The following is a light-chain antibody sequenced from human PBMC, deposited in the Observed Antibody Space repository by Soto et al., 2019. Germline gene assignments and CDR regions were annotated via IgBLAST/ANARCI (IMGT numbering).Light chain of an antibody. J-gene: IGKJ5*01. V-gene: IGKV3-20*01. CDR2: GAS. CDR3: QQYGTSPIT. CDR1: QSVYSNY. Sequence: EIVLTQSPGTLSLSPGEGATLSCRASQSVYSNYLAWYQQKPGQAPRLLISGASTRATGIPDRFSGSGSGTDFTLTISRLEPEDFAVYSCQQYGTSPITLGQGTRLEIK.